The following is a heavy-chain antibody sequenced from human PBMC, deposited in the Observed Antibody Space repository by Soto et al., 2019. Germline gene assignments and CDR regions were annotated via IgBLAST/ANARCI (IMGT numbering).Heavy chain of an antibody. CDR1: GFTVSSNY. CDR3: ARQAGYSSGWYHLYYYGMDV. D-gene: IGHD6-19*01. CDR2: IYSGGST. V-gene: IGHV3-53*04. Sequence: EVQLVESGGGLVQPGGSLRLSCAASGFTVSSNYMSWVRQAPGKGLEWVSVIYSGGSTYYADSVKGRFTISRHNSKNTLYLQMNSLRAEDTAVYYCARQAGYSSGWYHLYYYGMDVWGQGTTVTVSS. J-gene: IGHJ6*02.